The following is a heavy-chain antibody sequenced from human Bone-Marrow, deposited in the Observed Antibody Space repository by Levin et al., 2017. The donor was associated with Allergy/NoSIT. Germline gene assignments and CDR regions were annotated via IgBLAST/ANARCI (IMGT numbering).Heavy chain of an antibody. V-gene: IGHV4-59*01. J-gene: IGHJ5*02. Sequence: SETLSLTCTVSGGSISSYYWSWIRQPPGKGLEWIGYIYYSGSTNYNPSLKSRVTISVDTSKNQFSLKLSSVTAADTAVYYCARVLTTVGWFDPWGQGTLVTVSS. CDR2: IYYSGST. D-gene: IGHD4-11*01. CDR1: GGSISSYY. CDR3: ARVLTTVGWFDP.